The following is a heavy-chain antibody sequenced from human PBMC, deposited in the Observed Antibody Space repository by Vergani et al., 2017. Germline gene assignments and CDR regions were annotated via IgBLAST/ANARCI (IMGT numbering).Heavy chain of an antibody. J-gene: IGHJ4*02. D-gene: IGHD3-22*01. V-gene: IGHV1-46*01. CDR2: INPSGGST. CDR3: AIAHDYYDSSGYYPLYY. CDR1: GYTFTSYY. Sequence: QVQLVQSGAEVKKPGASVKVSCKASGYTFTSYYMHWVRQAPGQGLEWMGIINPSGGSTSYAQKFQGRVTMTRDTSTSTVYMELSSLRSEDTAVYYCAIAHDYYDSSGYYPLYYWGQGTLVTVSS.